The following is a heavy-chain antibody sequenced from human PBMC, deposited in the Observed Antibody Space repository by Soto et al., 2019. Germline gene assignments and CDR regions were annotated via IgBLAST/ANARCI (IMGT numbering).Heavy chain of an antibody. J-gene: IGHJ6*02. D-gene: IGHD3-9*01. CDR2: IIPIFGTA. CDR1: GGTFSSYA. CDR3: ATIDDILTRYHGMDV. Sequence: AVKVSCKAPGGTFSSYAIRWVRQSSGRGNKWMGGIIPIFGTANYAQKFQGRVTITADESTSTAYMELSSLRSEVTAGYYCATIDDILTRYHGMDVWG. V-gene: IGHV1-69*13.